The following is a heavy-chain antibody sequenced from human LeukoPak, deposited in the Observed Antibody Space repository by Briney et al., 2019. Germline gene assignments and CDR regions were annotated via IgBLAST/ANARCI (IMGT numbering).Heavy chain of an antibody. CDR3: ARERDGRFFDY. CDR1: GLRYGSFW. V-gene: IGHV3-7*01. D-gene: IGHD5-24*01. CDR2: INQDGSEK. Sequence: GGSLRLSCAVSGLRYGSFWMSWVRQAPGKGLEWVANINQDGSEKYFVDSVRGRFTISRDNSKNSLHLQMNTLRAEDTAVYYCARERDGRFFDYWGQGTLVTVSS. J-gene: IGHJ4*02.